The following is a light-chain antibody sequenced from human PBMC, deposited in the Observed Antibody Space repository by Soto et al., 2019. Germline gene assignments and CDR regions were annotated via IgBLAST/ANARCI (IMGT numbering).Light chain of an antibody. CDR2: DVT. V-gene: IGLV2-14*03. CDR3: SSHTSSSAVV. Sequence: QSVLTQPASVSGSPGQSITISCTGTSSDVGGYDYVSWYQRHPGKAPRLMIYDVTNQPSGVSDRFSGSKSGNTASLTISGLQTEDEAYYYCSSHTSSSAVVFGGGTKVTVL. CDR1: SSDVGGYDY. J-gene: IGLJ2*01.